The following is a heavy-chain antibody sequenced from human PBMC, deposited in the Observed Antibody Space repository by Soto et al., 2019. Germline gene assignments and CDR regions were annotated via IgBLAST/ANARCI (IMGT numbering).Heavy chain of an antibody. D-gene: IGHD3-22*01. CDR2: ISDSGGST. Sequence: GGSLRLSCAASGFTFSSFAMSWVRQASGKGLEWVSVISDSGGSTYYADSVRGRFTISRDNSKSTLFLQMNSLRGDDTAIYYCAKPISGYYAPSDHWGQGTQVTVSS. J-gene: IGHJ4*02. V-gene: IGHV3-23*01. CDR1: GFTFSSFA. CDR3: AKPISGYYAPSDH.